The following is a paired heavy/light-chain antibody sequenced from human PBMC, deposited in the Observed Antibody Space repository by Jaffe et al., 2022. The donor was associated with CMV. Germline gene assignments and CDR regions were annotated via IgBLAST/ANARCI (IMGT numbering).Heavy chain of an antibody. CDR2: ISWNSDNI. CDR1: GFTFDDYA. Sequence: EVQLVESGGGLVQPGRSLRLSCAASGFTFDDYAMHWVRQAPGKGLEWVSGISWNSDNIGYADSVKGRFTISRDNAKNSLYLQMNSLRPEDTAFYHCAKDLGSGWFPFDYGGQGTLVTVSS. D-gene: IGHD6-19*01. J-gene: IGHJ4*02. CDR3: AKDLGSGWFPFDY. V-gene: IGHV3-9*01.
Light chain of an antibody. V-gene: IGKV1-27*01. CDR3: QKFNNAPLT. CDR1: QGISNY. J-gene: IGKJ4*01. Sequence: DIQMTQSPSSLSASVGDRVTITCRASQGISNYLAWYQQKPGKVPKLLISAASTLQSGVPSRFSGSGSGTHFTLTISSLQPEDIATYYCQKFNNAPLTFGGGTKVEIK. CDR2: AAS.